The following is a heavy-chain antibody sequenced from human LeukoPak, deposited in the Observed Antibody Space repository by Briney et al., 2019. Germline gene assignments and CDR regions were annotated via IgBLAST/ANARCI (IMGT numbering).Heavy chain of an antibody. D-gene: IGHD2-15*01. CDR3: ARGLVVAARGYYYYYYGMDV. CDR1: GGSFSGYY. V-gene: IGHV4-34*01. J-gene: IGHJ6*02. Sequence: SETLPLTCAVYGGSFSGYYWSWIRQPPGKGLEWIGEINHSGSTNYNPSLKSRVTISVDTSKNQFSLKLSSVTAADTAVYYCARGLVVAARGYYYYYYGMDVWGQGTTVTVSS. CDR2: INHSGST.